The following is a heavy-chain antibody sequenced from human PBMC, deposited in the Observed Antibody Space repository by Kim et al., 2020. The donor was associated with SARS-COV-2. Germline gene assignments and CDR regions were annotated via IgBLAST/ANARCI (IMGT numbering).Heavy chain of an antibody. J-gene: IGHJ3*02. Sequence: ASVKVSCKASGYTFTSYGISWVRQAPGQGLEWMGWISAYNGNTNYAQKLQGRVTMTTDTSTSTAYMELRSLRSDDTAVYYCARAGSKQWLVIGNDAFDIWGQGTMVTVSS. D-gene: IGHD6-19*01. V-gene: IGHV1-18*01. CDR3: ARAGSKQWLVIGNDAFDI. CDR1: GYTFTSYG. CDR2: ISAYNGNT.